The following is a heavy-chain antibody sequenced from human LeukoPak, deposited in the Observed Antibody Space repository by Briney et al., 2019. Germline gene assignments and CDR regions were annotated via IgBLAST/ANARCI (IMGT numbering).Heavy chain of an antibody. CDR2: IYYSGST. J-gene: IGHJ6*02. V-gene: IGHV4-59*01. D-gene: IGHD3-22*01. Sequence: PSETLSLTCTVSGGSISSYYWSWIRQPPGKGLEWIGYIYYSGSTNYNPSLKSRVTISVDTSKNQFSLKLSSVTAADTAVYYCARDRVDSSGYYYYYGIDVWGQGTTVTVSS. CDR1: GGSISSYY. CDR3: ARDRVDSSGYYYYYGIDV.